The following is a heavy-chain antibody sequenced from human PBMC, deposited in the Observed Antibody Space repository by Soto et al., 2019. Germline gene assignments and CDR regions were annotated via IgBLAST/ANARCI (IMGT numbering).Heavy chain of an antibody. CDR1: GYTFSNFW. CDR2: IYPGDHET. J-gene: IGHJ4*02. V-gene: IGHV5-51*01. CDR3: ARSPRRSPYFDY. Sequence: PEESLKISCHCSGYTFSNFWIGWVRQLPGKGLEWMGIIYPGDHETRYSPSFHGKVTISADKSINTAYLQWNSLEASDTAFYFCARSPRRSPYFDYWGQGALVTVYS.